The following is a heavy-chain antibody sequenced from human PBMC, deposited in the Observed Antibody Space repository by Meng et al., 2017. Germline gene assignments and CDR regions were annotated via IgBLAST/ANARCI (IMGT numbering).Heavy chain of an antibody. V-gene: IGHV1-2*06. D-gene: IGHD6-13*01. CDR1: GYTFAAYW. Sequence: VQRGQPGPGLKKPWASVKLSCKPSGYTFAAYWIHWLRQAPGQGLEWMGRIDPNNDHTQYAQNFQGRVTMTSDTSISTVYMELNGLRSDDTAVYYCARDEDISAAGKLFGDYWGQGTLVTVSS. J-gene: IGHJ4*02. CDR3: ARDEDISAAGKLFGDY. CDR2: IDPNNDHT.